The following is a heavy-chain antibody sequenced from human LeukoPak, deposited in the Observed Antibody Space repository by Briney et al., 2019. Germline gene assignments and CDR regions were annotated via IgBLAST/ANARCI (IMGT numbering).Heavy chain of an antibody. D-gene: IGHD6-13*01. CDR1: GFTFSGYE. V-gene: IGHV3-48*03. CDR3: ARFIAAGGTFDY. CDR2: MSRSGSTI. Sequence: PGGSLRLSCAASGFTFSGYEMNWVRQAPGKGLEWVSCMSRSGSTIHFADSVKGRFTIPRDNAKKSLYLQMNSLRAEDTAVYYCARFIAAGGTFDYWGQGTLVTAS. J-gene: IGHJ4*02.